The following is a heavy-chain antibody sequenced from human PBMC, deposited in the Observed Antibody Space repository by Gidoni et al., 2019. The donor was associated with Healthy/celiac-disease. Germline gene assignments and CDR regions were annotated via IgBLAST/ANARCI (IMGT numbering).Heavy chain of an antibody. Sequence: EVQLVESGGGLVKPGGSLRLSCAASGFTFSSYSMNWVRQAPGKGLEWFSSISSSSSYIYYADSVKGRFTISRDNAKNSLYLQMNSLRAEDTAVYYCARDIGTMVRGVIPYFDYWGQGTLVTVSS. CDR1: GFTFSSYS. J-gene: IGHJ4*02. CDR3: ARDIGTMVRGVIPYFDY. CDR2: ISSSSSYI. D-gene: IGHD3-10*01. V-gene: IGHV3-21*01.